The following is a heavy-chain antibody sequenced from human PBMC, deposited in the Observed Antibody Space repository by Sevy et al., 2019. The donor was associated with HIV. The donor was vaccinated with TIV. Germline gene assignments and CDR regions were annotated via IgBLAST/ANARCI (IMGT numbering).Heavy chain of an antibody. V-gene: IGHV1-46*01. CDR2: INPSGGST. J-gene: IGHJ5*02. CDR3: AGVDTAMVGWFDP. CDR1: GYTFTSYY. D-gene: IGHD5-18*01. Sequence: ASVKVSCKASGYTFTSYYMHWVRQAPGQALEWMGIINPSGGSTSYAQKFQGRVTMTRDTSTSTVYMELSSLRSEDTAVYYCAGVDTAMVGWFDPWGQGTLVTVSS.